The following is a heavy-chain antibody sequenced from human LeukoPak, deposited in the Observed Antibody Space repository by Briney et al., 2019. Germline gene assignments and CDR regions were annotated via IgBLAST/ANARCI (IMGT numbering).Heavy chain of an antibody. Sequence: PGGSLRLSCAASGFTFSSYEMNWVRQAPGKGLEWVSYISGSGSTIYYADSVKGRFTISRDNAKNSLYLQMNSLRAEDTAVYYCARVGCSGGSCRYGNYFDYWGQGTLVTVSS. CDR1: GFTFSSYE. V-gene: IGHV3-48*03. D-gene: IGHD2-15*01. J-gene: IGHJ4*02. CDR2: ISGSGSTI. CDR3: ARVGCSGGSCRYGNYFDY.